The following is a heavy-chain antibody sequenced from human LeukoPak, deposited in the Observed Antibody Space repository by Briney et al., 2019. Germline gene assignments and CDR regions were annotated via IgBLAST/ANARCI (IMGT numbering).Heavy chain of an antibody. CDR2: IHYSGTT. J-gene: IGHJ4*02. CDR3: ANLHYVSSGSNFDY. V-gene: IGHV4-59*11. Sequence: SETLSLTCTVSADSISSRYCSWIGQPPGKGLEWIGYIHYSGTTNYNPSLKSRVTISVDTSKKQFSLKLKSVTAADTAVYYCANLHYVSSGSNFDYWGQGTLVTVSS. D-gene: IGHD3-22*01. CDR1: ADSISSRY.